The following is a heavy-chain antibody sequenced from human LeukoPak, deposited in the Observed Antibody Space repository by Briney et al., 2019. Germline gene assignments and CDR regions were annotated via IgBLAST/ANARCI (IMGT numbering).Heavy chain of an antibody. Sequence: SETLSLTCTVSGGSISSGSYYWSWIRQPAGKGLEWIGRIYTSGSTNYNPSLKSRVTISVDTSKNQFSLKLSSVTAADTAVYYCARAGLTGYYYYYMDVWGKGTTVTVSS. V-gene: IGHV4-61*02. CDR1: GGSISSGSYY. J-gene: IGHJ6*03. CDR2: IYTSGST. D-gene: IGHD7-27*01. CDR3: ARAGLTGYYYYYMDV.